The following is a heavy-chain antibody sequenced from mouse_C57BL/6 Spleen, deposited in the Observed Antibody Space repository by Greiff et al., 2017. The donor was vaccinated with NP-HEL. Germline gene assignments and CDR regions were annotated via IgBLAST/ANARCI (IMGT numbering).Heavy chain of an antibody. Sequence: DVQLVESGGGLVQPGGSLSLSCAASGFTFTDYYMSWVRQPPGKALEWLGFIRNKANGYTTEYSASVKGRFTISRDNSQSILYLQMNALRAEDSATYYCASHSTVVASNYFDVWGTGTTVTVSS. CDR1: GFTFTDYY. V-gene: IGHV7-3*01. D-gene: IGHD1-1*01. CDR2: IRNKANGYTT. CDR3: ASHSTVVASNYFDV. J-gene: IGHJ1*03.